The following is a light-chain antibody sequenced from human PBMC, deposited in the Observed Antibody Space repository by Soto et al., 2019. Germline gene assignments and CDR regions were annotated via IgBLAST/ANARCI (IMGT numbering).Light chain of an antibody. CDR3: DQYYTTPLT. CDR2: WAS. J-gene: IGKJ2*01. Sequence: DILMTQSPDSLTVSLGERATINCKTSQSVLYTNNKNYLGWFQQKPGQPPQLLVSWASTRESGIPDRLSGSGSGTDFTLTISSLQAEDVAAYYCDQYYTTPLTFGQGTKLQI. CDR1: QSVLYTNNKNY. V-gene: IGKV4-1*01.